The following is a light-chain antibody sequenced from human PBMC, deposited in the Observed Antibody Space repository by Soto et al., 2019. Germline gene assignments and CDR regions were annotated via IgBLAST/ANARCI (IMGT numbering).Light chain of an antibody. CDR3: SSYTSSSTTYV. V-gene: IGLV2-14*01. CDR1: SSDVGGYNY. Sequence: QSALTQPPSASGSPGQSITISCTGTSSDVGGYNYVSWYQQHPGKAPKLMIYDVSNRPSGVSNRFSGSKSGNTASLPISGLQAEDEADYYCSSYTSSSTTYVFGSGTKLTVL. J-gene: IGLJ1*01. CDR2: DVS.